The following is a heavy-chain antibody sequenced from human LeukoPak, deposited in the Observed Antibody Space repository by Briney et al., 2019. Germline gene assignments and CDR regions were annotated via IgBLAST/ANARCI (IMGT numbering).Heavy chain of an antibody. V-gene: IGHV3-7*01. CDR2: IKQDESKI. Sequence: GESLKISFAASGFTFSNYWMSWVRQAPGKGLEWVSNIKQDESKIYYVGSVKGRFTISRDNAKNSLYLQMNSLRAEDTAVYYCTRDCDTSGNYYGWFDPWGQGALVTVSS. J-gene: IGHJ5*02. D-gene: IGHD3-22*01. CDR3: TRDCDTSGNYYGWFDP. CDR1: GFTFSNYW.